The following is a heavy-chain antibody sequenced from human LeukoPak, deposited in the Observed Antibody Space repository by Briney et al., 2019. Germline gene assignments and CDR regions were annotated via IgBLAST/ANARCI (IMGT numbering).Heavy chain of an antibody. Sequence: PSETLSLTCAVSGGSISSSNWWSWVRQPPGQGLEWIGEIYHSGRTNYNPSLKSRVTILEDKSKNQFSLKMSSVTAADTAVYYCARLSLKVLEWSPTKGKETHYFDYWGQGTLVTVSS. CDR3: ARLSLKVLEWSPTKGKETHYFDY. J-gene: IGHJ4*02. CDR2: IYHSGRT. D-gene: IGHD3-3*01. V-gene: IGHV4-4*02. CDR1: GGSISSSNW.